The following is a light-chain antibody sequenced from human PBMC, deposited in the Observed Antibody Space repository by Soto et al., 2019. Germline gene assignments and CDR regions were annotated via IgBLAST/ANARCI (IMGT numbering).Light chain of an antibody. Sequence: DIVMTQSPLSLPVTLGQPASISCRSSQSLAYSDGRTFLTWFQQLPGQSPRRLNYEVSKRDTGVPDRFSGSGSGTDVTLKISRVEAEDVGVYYCMQCAHWPYTFGQGTKLEIK. CDR1: QSLAYSDGRTF. V-gene: IGKV2-30*01. J-gene: IGKJ2*01. CDR3: MQCAHWPYT. CDR2: EVS.